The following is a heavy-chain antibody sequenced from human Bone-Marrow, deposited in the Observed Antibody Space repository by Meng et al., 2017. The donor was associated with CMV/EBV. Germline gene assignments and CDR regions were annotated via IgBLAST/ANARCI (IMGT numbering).Heavy chain of an antibody. CDR3: AKVFYYGSGSYYLGYGMDV. CDR1: GFTFSSYG. CDR2: IRYDGSNK. Sequence: GGSLRLSCAASGFTFSSYGMHWVRQAPGKGLERVAFIRYDGSNKYYADSVKGRFTISRDNSKNTLYLQMNSLRAEDTAVYYCAKVFYYGSGSYYLGYGMDVWGQGTLVAASS. J-gene: IGHJ6*02. V-gene: IGHV3-30*02. D-gene: IGHD3-10*01.